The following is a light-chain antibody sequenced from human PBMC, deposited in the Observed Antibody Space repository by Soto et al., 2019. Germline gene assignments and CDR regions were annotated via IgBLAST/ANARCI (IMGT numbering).Light chain of an antibody. CDR1: QAVSRY. Sequence: AIRMTQSPSSLSASTGDRVTITCLAIQAVSRYLAWYQQKPGKALKLLIYAASTVQSGVPSRFSGSGFGTDFTLTIDGLQSEDFATYYCQQYFSYPPLTFGGGTQVEI. J-gene: IGKJ4*01. CDR2: AAS. CDR3: QQYFSYPPLT. V-gene: IGKV1-8*01.